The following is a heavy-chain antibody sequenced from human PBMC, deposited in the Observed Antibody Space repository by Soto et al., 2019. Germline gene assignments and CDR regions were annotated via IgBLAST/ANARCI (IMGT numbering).Heavy chain of an antibody. V-gene: IGHV4-30-4*01. D-gene: IGHD3-3*01. CDR1: GASISSGDYY. J-gene: IGHJ5*02. CDR3: VRALGSRFMEWPRFDP. CDR2: FSYSGTI. Sequence: SETLSLTCIVSGASISSGDYYWSWVRQPPGKGLGWIGHFSYSGTIDYSPSLKSRVTISLDTSKNQFSLNLNSVTAADTAVYYCVRALGSRFMEWPRFDPWGQGTLVTVSS.